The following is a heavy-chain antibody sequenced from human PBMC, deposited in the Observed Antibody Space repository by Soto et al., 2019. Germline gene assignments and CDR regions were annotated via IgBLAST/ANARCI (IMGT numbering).Heavy chain of an antibody. Sequence: SETLSLTCAVYGGSFSGYYWSWIRQPPGKGLEWIGEINHSGSTNYNPSLKSRVTISVDTSKNQFSLKLSSVTAADTAVYYCARGGVPSLVYSSSRNWFDPWGQGTLVTVSS. D-gene: IGHD6-13*01. CDR1: GGSFSGYY. V-gene: IGHV4-34*01. CDR3: ARGGVPSLVYSSSRNWFDP. J-gene: IGHJ5*02. CDR2: INHSGST.